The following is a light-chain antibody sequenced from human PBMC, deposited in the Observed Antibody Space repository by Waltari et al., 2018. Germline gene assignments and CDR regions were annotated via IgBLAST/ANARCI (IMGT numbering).Light chain of an antibody. J-gene: IGLJ1*01. Sequence: QSALTPPASVSESPGQPITLPCTGTSNDVGGYAYVAWYQQYPGKAPKLIIYEVSYRPAGISTRFSGSKSGNTASLTISGLQAEDEADYYCSSHTATVPHVFGTGTRVTVV. CDR1: SNDVGGYAY. CDR3: SSHTATVPHV. CDR2: EVS. V-gene: IGLV2-14*01.